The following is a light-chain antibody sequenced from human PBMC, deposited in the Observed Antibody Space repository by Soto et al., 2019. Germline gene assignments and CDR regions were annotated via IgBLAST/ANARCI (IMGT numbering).Light chain of an antibody. CDR1: SSNIGKNY. CDR3: GSLDGSLSVYV. CDR2: EDN. V-gene: IGLV1-51*02. J-gene: IGLJ1*01. Sequence: QSVLTQPPSVSAAPGQRVTISCSGSSSNIGKNYVSWYQQVPGTAPKLLIYEDNIRRSGIPDLVSGSKSRSSDALGITCLLTEDEVADYCGSLDGSLSVYVFGPGIKLNVL.